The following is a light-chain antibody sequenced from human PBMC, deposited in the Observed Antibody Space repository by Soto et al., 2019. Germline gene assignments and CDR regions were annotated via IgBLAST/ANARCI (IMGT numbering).Light chain of an antibody. J-gene: IGKJ4*01. Sequence: EIVLTQSPATLSLSPGERATLSCRASQSISSHLAWYQQKVGQAPRLLIYDVSNRATGIPVRFSGSGSGTDFTLTISSLEPEDFAVYYCQQRSNWPPLTFGGGTKVEIK. CDR2: DVS. CDR3: QQRSNWPPLT. CDR1: QSISSH. V-gene: IGKV3-11*01.